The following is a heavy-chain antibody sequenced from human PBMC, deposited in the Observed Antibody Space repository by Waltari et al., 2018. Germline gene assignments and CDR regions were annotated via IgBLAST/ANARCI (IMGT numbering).Heavy chain of an antibody. CDR3: AKDHYSRGHAFDI. J-gene: IGHJ3*02. V-gene: IGHV3-23*03. Sequence: EVQLLESGGGLVQPGGSLRLSCAASGFTFSSYAMSWVRQAPGKGLEWVSVIYSGGSTYYADSLKGRFTISRDNSKNTLYLQMNSLRAEDTAVYYCAKDHYSRGHAFDIWGQGTMVTV. CDR2: IYSGGST. CDR1: GFTFSSYA. D-gene: IGHD3-22*01.